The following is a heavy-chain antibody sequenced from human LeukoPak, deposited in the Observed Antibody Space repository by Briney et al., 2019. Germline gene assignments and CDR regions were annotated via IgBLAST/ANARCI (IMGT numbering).Heavy chain of an antibody. D-gene: IGHD2-2*01. CDR1: GFSLSTSGVG. V-gene: IGHV2-5*01. Sequence: SGPTLVNPTQTLTLTCTFSGFSLSTSGVGVGWIRQPPGRALEWLALIYWNDDKRYSPSLKSRLTITKDTSKNQVVLTMTNMDPVDTATYYCAHRTRFLGYCSSTSCYGFDYWGQGTLVTVSS. CDR2: IYWNDDK. CDR3: AHRTRFLGYCSSTSCYGFDY. J-gene: IGHJ4*02.